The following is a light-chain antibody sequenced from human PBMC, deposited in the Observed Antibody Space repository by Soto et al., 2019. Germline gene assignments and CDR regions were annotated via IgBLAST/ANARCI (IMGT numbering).Light chain of an antibody. V-gene: IGKV3-15*01. CDR2: GAS. CDR1: QSVSSN. CDR3: QQYNPGGIT. Sequence: EIVMTQSPATLSVSPGERATLSCRASQSVSSNLAWYQQKPGQAPRLLIYGASTRATGIPARFSGSGSGTEFTLTISSLQSEDFAVYYCQQYNPGGITFGQGTRLENK. J-gene: IGKJ5*01.